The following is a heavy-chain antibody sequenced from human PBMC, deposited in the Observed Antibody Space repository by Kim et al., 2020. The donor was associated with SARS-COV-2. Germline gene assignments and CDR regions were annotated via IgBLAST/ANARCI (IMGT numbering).Heavy chain of an antibody. CDR2: ISSSSSYI. D-gene: IGHD3-3*01. J-gene: IGHJ4*02. V-gene: IGHV3-21*01. Sequence: GGSLRLSCAASGFTFSSYSMNWVRQAPGKGLEWVSSISSSSSYIYYADSVKGRFTISRDNAKNSLYLQMNSLRAEDTAVYYCARAGGGFWSGYYQNPHFGYWGQGSLVTVSS. CDR1: GFTFSSYS. CDR3: ARAGGGFWSGYYQNPHFGY.